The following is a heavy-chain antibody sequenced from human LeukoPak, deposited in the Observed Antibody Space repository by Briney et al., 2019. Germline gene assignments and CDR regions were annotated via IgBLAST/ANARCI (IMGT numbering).Heavy chain of an antibody. J-gene: IGHJ6*03. D-gene: IGHD3-10*01. CDR3: ARDRLLWFGELYYYYYYMDV. V-gene: IGHV1-8*01. Sequence: ASVKVSCKASGYTFTSYDINWVRQATGQGLEWMGWMNPNSGNTGYAQKFQGRVTMTRNTSISTAYMELSSLRSEDTAVYYCARDRLLWFGELYYYYYYMDVWGKGTTVTVSS. CDR1: GYTFTSYD. CDR2: MNPNSGNT.